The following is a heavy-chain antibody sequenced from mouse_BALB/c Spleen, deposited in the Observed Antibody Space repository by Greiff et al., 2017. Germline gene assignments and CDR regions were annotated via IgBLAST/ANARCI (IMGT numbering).Heavy chain of an antibody. J-gene: IGHJ3*01. CDR2: IDPENGNT. CDR1: GFNITDYY. D-gene: IGHD1-1*01. Sequence: VQLQQSGAELVRPGALVKLSCKASGFNITDYYMHWVKQRPEQGLEWIGWIDPENGNTIYDPKFQGKASITADTSSNTAYLQLSSLTSEDTAVYYCARHYHGSSYEGFAYWGQGTLVTVSA. V-gene: IGHV14-1*02. CDR3: ARHYHGSSYEGFAY.